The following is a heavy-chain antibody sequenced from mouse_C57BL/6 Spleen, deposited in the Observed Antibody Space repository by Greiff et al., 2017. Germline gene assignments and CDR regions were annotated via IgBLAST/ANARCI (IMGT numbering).Heavy chain of an antibody. CDR2: IRNKANNHAT. CDR3: TRPQTAQATWFAY. Sequence: EVQGVESGGGLVQPGGSMKLSCAASGFTFSDAWMDWVRQSPEKGLEWVAEIRNKANNHATYYAESVKGRFTISRDDSKSTVYLQMNSLRAEDTGIYCCTRPQTAQATWFAYWGQGTLVTVSA. V-gene: IGHV6-6*01. J-gene: IGHJ3*01. CDR1: GFTFSDAW. D-gene: IGHD3-2*02.